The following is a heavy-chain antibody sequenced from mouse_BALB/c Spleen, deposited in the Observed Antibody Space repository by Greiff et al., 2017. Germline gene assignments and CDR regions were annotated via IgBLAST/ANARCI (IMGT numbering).Heavy chain of an antibody. CDR3: ARGYYGNYYAMDY. D-gene: IGHD2-1*01. CDR2: INPNNGGT. J-gene: IGHJ4*01. CDR1: GYTFTDYN. Sequence: EVQLQQSGPELVKPGASVKIPCKASGYTFTDYNMDWVQQSHGKSLEWIGDINPNNGGTIYNQKFKGKATLTVDKSSSTAYMEIRSLTSEDTAVYYCARGYYGNYYAMDYWGQGTSVTVSS. V-gene: IGHV1-18*01.